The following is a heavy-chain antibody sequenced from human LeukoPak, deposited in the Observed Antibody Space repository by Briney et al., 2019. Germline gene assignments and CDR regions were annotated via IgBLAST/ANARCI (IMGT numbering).Heavy chain of an antibody. D-gene: IGHD2-2*03. Sequence: GGSLRLSCAASGFTFSNNAMTWVRQAPGRGLEWVSSISSSSKYIYYADSVKGRFTISRDDAKNSLSLQMNSLRAEDTAVYYCARDLDIVVVPASWFYPWGQGTLVTVSS. CDR3: ARDLDIVVVPASWFYP. CDR1: GFTFSNNA. J-gene: IGHJ5*02. CDR2: ISSSSKYI. V-gene: IGHV3-21*01.